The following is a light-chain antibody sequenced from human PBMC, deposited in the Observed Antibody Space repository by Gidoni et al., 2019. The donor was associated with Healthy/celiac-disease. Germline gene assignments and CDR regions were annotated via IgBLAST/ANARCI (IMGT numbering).Light chain of an antibody. J-gene: IGKJ4*01. V-gene: IGKV3-11*01. CDR1: QSVSSY. CDR3: QQRSNWRGLT. Sequence: ILLPKSPATLSLSPGERATLSCRASQSVSSYLAWYQQKPGQAPRLLIYDASNRATGIPDRFSGSGSGTDFTLTISSLEPEDFAVYYCQQRSNWRGLTFGGGTKVEIK. CDR2: DAS.